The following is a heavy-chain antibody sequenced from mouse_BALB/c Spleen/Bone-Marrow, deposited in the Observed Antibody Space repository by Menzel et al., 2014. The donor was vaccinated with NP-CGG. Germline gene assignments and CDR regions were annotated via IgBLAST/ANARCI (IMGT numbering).Heavy chain of an antibody. V-gene: IGHV5-6-3*01. D-gene: IGHD2-1*01. CDR2: INSNGGST. CDR1: GFTSSSYG. CDR3: ARGNYGNYVDYFDY. Sequence: EVKLVDSGGGLVQPGGSLKLSCAASGFTSSSYGMSWVRQTPDKRLELVASINSNGGSTYYPDSVKGRFTISRDNAKKTLSLQMSSLKSEDTAVYYCARGNYGNYVDYFDYWGQGTTLTVSS. J-gene: IGHJ2*01.